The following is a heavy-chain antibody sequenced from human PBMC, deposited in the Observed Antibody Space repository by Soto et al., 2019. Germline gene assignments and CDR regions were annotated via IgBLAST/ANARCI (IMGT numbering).Heavy chain of an antibody. CDR1: GVSFSDYY. J-gene: IGHJ4*02. D-gene: IGHD6-6*01. CDR2: INHSGST. V-gene: IGHV4-34*01. Sequence: QILLQQWGAGLLKASETLSLTCAVYGVSFSDYYWSWIRQPPGKGLEWIGEINHSGSTNYNPSLNARVTISVDTSKNQFSLKLSSVTAADTAVYYCARPSRFDYWGQGTLVTVSS. CDR3: ARPSRFDY.